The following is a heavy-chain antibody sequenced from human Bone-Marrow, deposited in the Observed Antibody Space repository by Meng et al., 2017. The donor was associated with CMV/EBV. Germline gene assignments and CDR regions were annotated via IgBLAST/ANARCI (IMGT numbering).Heavy chain of an antibody. J-gene: IGHJ6*02. Sequence: SVKVSGKASGGTFSSYAISWVRQAPGQGLEWMGGIIPILGIANYAQKFQGRVTITTDKSTSTAYMELSSLRSEDTAVYYCASSRRGYSGYDTYYYGMDVWGQGTTVTVSS. V-gene: IGHV1-69*10. CDR2: IIPILGIA. CDR1: GGTFSSYA. D-gene: IGHD5-12*01. CDR3: ASSRRGYSGYDTYYYGMDV.